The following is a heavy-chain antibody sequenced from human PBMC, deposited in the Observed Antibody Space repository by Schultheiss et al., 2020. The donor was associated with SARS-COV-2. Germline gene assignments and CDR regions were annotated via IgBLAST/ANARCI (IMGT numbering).Heavy chain of an antibody. D-gene: IGHD7-27*01. CDR2: IWYDGSNK. Sequence: GGSLRLSCAASGFTFGTYNMHWVRQAPGKGLEWVAVIWYDGSNKYYADSVKGRFTISRDNSKNSLYLQMNSLRAEDTAVYYCAKEVNWGYYYYAMAVWGQGTTVTVSS. V-gene: IGHV3-33*06. CDR1: GFTFGTYN. CDR3: AKEVNWGYYYYAMAV. J-gene: IGHJ6*02.